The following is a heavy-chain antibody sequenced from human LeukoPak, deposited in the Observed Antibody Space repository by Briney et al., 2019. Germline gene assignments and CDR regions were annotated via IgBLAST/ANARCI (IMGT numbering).Heavy chain of an antibody. J-gene: IGHJ5*02. Sequence: SETLSLTCTVSGYSISSGYYWGWIRQPPGKGLEWIGSIYHSGGTYYNPSLKSRVTISVDTSKNQFSLKLSSVTAADTAVYYCARDYDVLTAYPPTQLFDPWGQGTLVTVSS. CDR3: ARDYDVLTAYPPTQLFDP. CDR2: IYHSGGT. V-gene: IGHV4-38-2*02. D-gene: IGHD3-9*01. CDR1: GYSISSGYY.